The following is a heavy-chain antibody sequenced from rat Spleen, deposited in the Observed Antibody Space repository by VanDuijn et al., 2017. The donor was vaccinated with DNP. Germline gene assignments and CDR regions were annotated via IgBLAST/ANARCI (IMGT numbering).Heavy chain of an antibody. J-gene: IGHJ4*01. CDR1: GFTFSTAW. Sequence: EVQVLESGGGLVQPGNSLKLSCATSGFTFSTAWMYWYRQFPEKRLEWVARIKAKSNNYATDYTESVKGRFTISRDDSKSSIYLQMNNLKEEDTAIYYCASYYSSYIPYAMDAWGQGTSVTVSS. CDR2: IKAKSNNYAT. V-gene: IGHV6-6*01. CDR3: ASYYSSYIPYAMDA. D-gene: IGHD1-2*01.